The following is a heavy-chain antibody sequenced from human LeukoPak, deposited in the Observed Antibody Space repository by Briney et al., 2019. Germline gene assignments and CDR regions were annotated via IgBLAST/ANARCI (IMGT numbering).Heavy chain of an antibody. J-gene: IGHJ3*02. D-gene: IGHD3-22*01. CDR2: IYYSGST. CDR3: ARDIYDSSESAFDI. V-gene: IGHV4-59*01. Sequence: PSETLSLTCTVSGGSISSYYWSWIRQPPGKGLEWIGYIYYSGSTNYNPSLKSRVTISVDTSKNQFSLKLSSVTAADTAVYYCARDIYDSSESAFDIWGQGTMVTVSS. CDR1: GGSISSYY.